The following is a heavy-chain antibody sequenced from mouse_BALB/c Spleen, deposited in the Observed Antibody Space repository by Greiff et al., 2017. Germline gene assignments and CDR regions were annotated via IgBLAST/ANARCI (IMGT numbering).Heavy chain of an antibody. CDR2: IYPYNGGT. CDR3: ARGGYYYGHYYFDY. Sequence: QLVESGPELVKPGASVKISCKASGYTFTDYNMHWVKQSHGKSLEWIGYIYPYNGGTGYNQKFKSKATLTVDNSSSTAYMELRSLTSEDSAVYYCARGGYYYGHYYFDYWGQGTTLTVSS. J-gene: IGHJ2*01. V-gene: IGHV1S29*02. CDR1: GYTFTDYN. D-gene: IGHD1-1*01.